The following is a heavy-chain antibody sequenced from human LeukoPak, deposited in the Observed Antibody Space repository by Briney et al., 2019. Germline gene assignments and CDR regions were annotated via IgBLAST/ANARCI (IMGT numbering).Heavy chain of an antibody. CDR1: GFTFSSYG. D-gene: IGHD6-13*01. V-gene: IGHV3-33*01. CDR2: IWYDGSNK. CDR3: ARDRYSSSSSFDY. Sequence: GGTLRLSCAASGFTFSSYGMHWVRQAPGKGLEWVAVIWYDGSNKYYADSVKGRFTISRDNSKNTLYLQMNSLRAEDTAVYYCARDRYSSSSSFDYRGQGTLVTVSS. J-gene: IGHJ4*02.